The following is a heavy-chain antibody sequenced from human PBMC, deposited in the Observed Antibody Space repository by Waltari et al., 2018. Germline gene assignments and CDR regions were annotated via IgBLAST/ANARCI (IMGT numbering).Heavy chain of an antibody. J-gene: IGHJ3*02. V-gene: IGHV4-61*02. CDR3: ARGVNAFDI. CDR2: IYTSGST. Sequence: QVQLPESGPGLVKPSQTLSLTCTVSGGSISSGSSYWSWIRQPAGKGLEWIGRIYTSGSTNYNPSLKSRVTISVDTSKNQFSLKLSSVTAADTAVYYCARGVNAFDIWGQGTMVTVSS. D-gene: IGHD4-4*01. CDR1: GGSISSGSSY.